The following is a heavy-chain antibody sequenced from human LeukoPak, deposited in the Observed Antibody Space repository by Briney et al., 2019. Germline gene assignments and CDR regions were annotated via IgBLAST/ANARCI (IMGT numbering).Heavy chain of an antibody. CDR1: GFTFSNYW. CDR3: MRGHYGDYA. V-gene: IGHV3-7*01. Sequence: GGSLRLSCAAPGFTFSNYWMSWVRQAPGKGLEWVANINQDESEKYYVDFVKGRFTISRDNAKNSLYLEMNSLRAEDTAMYYCMRGHYGDYAWGQGSLVTVSS. CDR2: INQDESEK. J-gene: IGHJ5*02. D-gene: IGHD4-17*01.